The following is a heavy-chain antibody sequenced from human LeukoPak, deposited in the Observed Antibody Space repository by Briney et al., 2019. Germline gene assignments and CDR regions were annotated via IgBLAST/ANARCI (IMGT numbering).Heavy chain of an antibody. V-gene: IGHV4-59*01. D-gene: IGHD5-18*01. J-gene: IGHJ4*02. CDR3: ARERRTAMVTALDY. CDR1: GGSISSYY. Sequence: ETLSLTCTVSGGSISSYYWSWIRQPPGKELEWIGYIYYSGSTNYNPSLKSRVTISVDTSKNQFSLKLSSVTAADTAVYYCARERRTAMVTALDYWGQGTLVTVSS. CDR2: IYYSGST.